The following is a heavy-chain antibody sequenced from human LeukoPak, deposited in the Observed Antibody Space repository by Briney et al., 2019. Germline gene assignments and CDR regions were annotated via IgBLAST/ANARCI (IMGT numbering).Heavy chain of an antibody. V-gene: IGHV3-23*01. D-gene: IGHD4-4*01. J-gene: IGHJ4*02. CDR2: VKSGGDIT. CDR3: AQDWYSRFNY. CDR1: GFIFNRYA. Sequence: GGSLRLSCAASGFIFNRYAMSWVRQAPGKGLEWVAEVKSGGDITRYADSVKGRFTVSRDNSRDTLYLQMDSLRVDDTAVYYCAQDWYSRFNYWGQGTVVTVSS.